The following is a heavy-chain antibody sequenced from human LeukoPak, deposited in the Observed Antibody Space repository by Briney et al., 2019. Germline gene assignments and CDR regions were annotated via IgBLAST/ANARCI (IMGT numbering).Heavy chain of an antibody. CDR3: ARGSFPQWVVGALDI. D-gene: IGHD6-19*01. CDR1: GYIFTNYD. J-gene: IGHJ3*02. Sequence: ASVKVSCKASGYIFTNYDINWVRQAPGQGLEWMGWMNPNTGNSGYAQKFQGRVTMTRNTSISTAYMELSSLKSEDTVVYYCARGSFPQWVVGALDIWGQGTMVTVPS. CDR2: MNPNTGNS. V-gene: IGHV1-8*01.